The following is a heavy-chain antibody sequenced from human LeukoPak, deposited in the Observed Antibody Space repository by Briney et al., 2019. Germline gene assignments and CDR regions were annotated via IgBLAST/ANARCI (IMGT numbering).Heavy chain of an antibody. CDR1: GFTFSSYS. J-gene: IGHJ4*02. D-gene: IGHD2-15*01. V-gene: IGHV3-21*01. CDR2: ISTSSSYI. Sequence: GGSLRLSCAASGFTFSSYSMNWVRQAPGKGLEWVSSISTSSSYIYYADSVKGRFTISRDNARNSLYLQMNSLRAEDTAVYYCARDHEEYCSGGSCSRFDYWGQGTLVTVSS. CDR3: ARDHEEYCSGGSCSRFDY.